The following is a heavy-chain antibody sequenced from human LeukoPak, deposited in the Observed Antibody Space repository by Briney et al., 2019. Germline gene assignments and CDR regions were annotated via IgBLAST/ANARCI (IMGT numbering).Heavy chain of an antibody. CDR2: ISSSSSYI. CDR3: ASFVYSYAEFDY. D-gene: IGHD5-18*01. V-gene: IGHV3-21*01. CDR1: GFTFSSYS. Sequence: GGSLRLSRAASGFTFSSYSMNWVRQAPGKGLEWVSSISSSSSYIYYADSVKGRFTISRDNAKNSLYLQMNSLRAEDTAVYYCASFVYSYAEFDYWGQGTLVTVSS. J-gene: IGHJ4*02.